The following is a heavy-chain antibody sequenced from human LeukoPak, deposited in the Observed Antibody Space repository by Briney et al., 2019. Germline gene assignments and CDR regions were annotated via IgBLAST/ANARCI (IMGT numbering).Heavy chain of an antibody. J-gene: IGHJ4*02. CDR3: ARDRYYFDY. Sequence: PGGSLRLSCAASGFTFSSYAMHWVRQAPGTGLEYVSAISSNGGSTYYANSVKGRFTISRDNSKNTLYLQMGSLRGEDMAVYYCARDRYYFDYWGQGTLVTVSS. CDR1: GFTFSSYA. V-gene: IGHV3-64*01. CDR2: ISSNGGST.